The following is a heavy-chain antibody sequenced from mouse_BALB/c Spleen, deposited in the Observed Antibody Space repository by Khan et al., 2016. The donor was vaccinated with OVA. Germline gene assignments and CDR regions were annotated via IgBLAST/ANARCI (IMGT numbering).Heavy chain of an antibody. D-gene: IGHD2-1*01. Sequence: EVELVESGGGLVKPGGSLKVSCAASGFTFSSYAMSWVRQTPEKRLEWVATISSGGSLTYYPDSVQGRFTISRDNGKNTLYLLMSSLRSEDTAMCDLVRVYFGYFDYWGQGTTLTVSS. CDR2: ISSGGSLT. CDR1: GFTFSSYA. CDR3: VRVYFGYFDY. V-gene: IGHV5-9-3*01. J-gene: IGHJ2*01.